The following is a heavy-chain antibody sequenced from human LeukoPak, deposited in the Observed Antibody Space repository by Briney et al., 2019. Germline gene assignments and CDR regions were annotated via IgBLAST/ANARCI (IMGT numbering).Heavy chain of an antibody. D-gene: IGHD5-18*01. CDR2: IYHSGST. Sequence: SGTLSLTCAVSGGSIKSNNWWSWVRQPPGKGLEWIGEIYHSGSTNYNPSLESRVTVSVDKSKNQFSLDLSSVTAADTAVYYCARGLRGYSYGNFDYWGQGTLVTVSS. CDR3: ARGLRGYSYGNFDY. J-gene: IGHJ4*02. V-gene: IGHV4-4*02. CDR1: GGSIKSNNW.